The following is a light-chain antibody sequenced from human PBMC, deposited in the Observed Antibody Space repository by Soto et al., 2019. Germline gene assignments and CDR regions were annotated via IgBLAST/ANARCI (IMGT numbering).Light chain of an antibody. J-gene: IGKJ2*01. CDR3: LQHHSYPYT. V-gene: IGKV1-17*03. CDR1: QGIRTS. Sequence: DIQMTQSPSAMSASVGDRVAITCRASQGIRTSLAWFQQRAGEGPKRLIYAASTLESGVPSRFSGSASGTEFTLTISTPQPEDFATYYCLQHHSYPYTFGQGTELEI. CDR2: AAS.